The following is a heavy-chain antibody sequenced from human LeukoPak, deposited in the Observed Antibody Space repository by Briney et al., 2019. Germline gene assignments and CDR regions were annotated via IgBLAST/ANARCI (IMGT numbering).Heavy chain of an antibody. CDR1: GGSISSGGYY. CDR2: IYHSGST. V-gene: IGHV4-30-2*01. Sequence: SQTLSLTCTVSGGSISSGGYYWSWIRQPPGKGLEWIGYIYHSGSTYYNPSLKSRVTISVDTSKNQFSLKLSSVTAADTAVYYCAREEDYGDYEDEGGAFDYWGQGTLVTVSS. CDR3: AREEDYGDYEDEGGAFDY. J-gene: IGHJ4*02. D-gene: IGHD4-17*01.